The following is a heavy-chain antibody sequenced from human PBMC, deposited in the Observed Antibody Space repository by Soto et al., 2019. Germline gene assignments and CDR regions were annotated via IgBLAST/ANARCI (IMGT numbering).Heavy chain of an antibody. V-gene: IGHV4-61*01. CDR3: ASVTRTCISTSCYRYYYGMDV. CDR2: IYYSGST. J-gene: IGHJ6*02. Sequence: SEPLSLTCTVSGGSVSSGSYYWIWIRQPPGKGLEWIGYIYYSGSTNYNPSLKSRVTISVDTSKNQFSLKLSSVTAADTAVYYCASVTRTCISTSCYRYYYGMDVWGQGTTVTVSS. D-gene: IGHD2-2*02. CDR1: GGSVSSGSYY.